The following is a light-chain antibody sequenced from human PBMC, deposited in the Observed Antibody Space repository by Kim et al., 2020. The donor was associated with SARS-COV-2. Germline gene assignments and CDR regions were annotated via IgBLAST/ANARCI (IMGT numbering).Light chain of an antibody. CDR2: SNN. J-gene: IGLJ1*01. Sequence: PGERVTITCSGSSSNIGSNSVNWYRQLPGTAPKLLICSNNKRPSGVPDRFSGSKSGTSASLAISGLQSEDEADYYCAAWDDSSYVFGTGTKVTVL. CDR1: SSNIGSNS. V-gene: IGLV1-44*01. CDR3: AAWDDSSYV.